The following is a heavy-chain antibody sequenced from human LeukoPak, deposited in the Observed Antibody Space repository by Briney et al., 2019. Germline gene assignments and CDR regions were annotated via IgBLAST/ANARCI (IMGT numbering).Heavy chain of an antibody. CDR3: ARDTYSSSWYPLYYYYYYMDV. V-gene: IGHV3-7*01. CDR2: IKQDGSEK. Sequence: GGSLRLSCAASGFTFSSYWMSWVRQAPGKGLEWVANIKQDGSEKYYVDSVKGRFTISRDNAKNSLYLQMNSLRAEDTAVYYCARDTYSSSWYPLYYYYYYMDVWGKGTTVTVSS. D-gene: IGHD6-13*01. J-gene: IGHJ6*03. CDR1: GFTFSSYW.